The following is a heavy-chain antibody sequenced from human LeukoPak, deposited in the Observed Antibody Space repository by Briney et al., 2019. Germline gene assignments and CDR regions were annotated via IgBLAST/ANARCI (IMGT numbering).Heavy chain of an antibody. V-gene: IGHV3-33*01. CDR3: ARDGPERLFDY. CDR2: IWYDGSNK. J-gene: IGHJ4*02. CDR1: GFTFSSYG. D-gene: IGHD5-24*01. Sequence: GSLGLSCAASGFTFSSYGMHWVRQAPGKGLEWVAVIWYDGSNKYYADSVKGRFTISRDNSKNTLYLQMNSLRAEDTAVYYCARDGPERLFDYWGQGTLVTVSS.